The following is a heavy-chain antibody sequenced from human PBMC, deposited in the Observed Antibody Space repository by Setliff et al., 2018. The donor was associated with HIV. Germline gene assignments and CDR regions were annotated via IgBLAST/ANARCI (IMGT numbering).Heavy chain of an antibody. D-gene: IGHD2-2*01. CDR3: ARAGGYCGSTSCPYYFDY. CDR2: MNPNSANT. Sequence: ASVKVSCKASGYPFTSHDINWVRQATGQGLEWMGWMNPNSANTGYAQKFQGRVTMTRNTSISTAYMELSSLRSEDTAVYYCARAGGYCGSTSCPYYFDYWGQGTLVTVSS. V-gene: IGHV1-8*02. CDR1: GYPFTSHD. J-gene: IGHJ4*02.